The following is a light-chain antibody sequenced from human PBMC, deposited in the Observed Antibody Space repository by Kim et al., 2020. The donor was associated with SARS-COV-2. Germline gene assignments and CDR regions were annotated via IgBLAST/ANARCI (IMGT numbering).Light chain of an antibody. Sequence: GDRVTITCRASRDIGHYLAWYQQKPGKVPKLLIYAAFALQSGVPSRFSGSASGTDFTLTISSLQPEDFATYYFQNYNGAPLTCGGGTKVDIK. CDR3: QNYNGAPLT. CDR2: AAF. V-gene: IGKV1-27*01. J-gene: IGKJ4*01. CDR1: RDIGHY.